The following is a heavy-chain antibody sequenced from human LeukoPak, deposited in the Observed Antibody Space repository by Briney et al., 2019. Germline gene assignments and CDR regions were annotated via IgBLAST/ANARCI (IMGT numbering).Heavy chain of an antibody. D-gene: IGHD6-6*01. J-gene: IGHJ6*02. CDR3: ARAWIGKQLGSFHYYYGMDV. V-gene: IGHV3-23*01. CDR1: GFTLSSYA. CDR2: STVGGTNT. Sequence: GGSLRLSCAASGFTLSSYAMSWVRQAPGTGLEWVSGSTVGGTNTHYADSVKGRFTISRDNAKNSLYLQMNSLRAEDTAVYYCARAWIGKQLGSFHYYYGMDVWGQGTTVTVSS.